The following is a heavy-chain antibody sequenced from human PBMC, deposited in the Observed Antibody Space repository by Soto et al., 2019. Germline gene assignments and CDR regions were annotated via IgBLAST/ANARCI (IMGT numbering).Heavy chain of an antibody. CDR2: IFVSGST. CDR3: AREIMPLTNDWCFDL. CDR1: GGSISGGVHS. D-gene: IGHD2-8*01. J-gene: IGHJ2*01. V-gene: IGHV4-30-4*01. Sequence: QVQLQESGPGLVKPSETLSLTCTVSGGSISGGVHSWSWIRQPPGKGLEWIGHIFVSGSTYYNPSLKARLTISVDTSKNQFSLRLSSVTAADTAVYYCAREIMPLTNDWCFDLWGRGTLVTVSS.